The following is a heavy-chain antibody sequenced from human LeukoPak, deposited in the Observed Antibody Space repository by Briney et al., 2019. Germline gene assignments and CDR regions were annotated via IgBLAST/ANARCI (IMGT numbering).Heavy chain of an antibody. J-gene: IGHJ4*02. Sequence: GGSLRLSCAASGFTFSSYWVYWVRQAPGTGLVWVSDINTDGSTTRYADSVKGRFTISRDNAQNTVSLLMNSLRVEDTAVYYCAHLVGSTPMDYWGQGTLVTVSS. CDR1: GFTFSSYW. CDR3: AHLVGSTPMDY. D-gene: IGHD1-26*01. V-gene: IGHV3-74*01. CDR2: INTDGSTT.